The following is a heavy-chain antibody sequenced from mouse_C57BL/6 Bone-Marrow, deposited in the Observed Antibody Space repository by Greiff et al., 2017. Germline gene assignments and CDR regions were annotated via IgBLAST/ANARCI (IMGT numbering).Heavy chain of an antibody. V-gene: IGHV14-4*01. J-gene: IGHJ3*01. Sequence: EVQLQQSGAELVRPGASVKLSCTASGFNIKDDYMHWVKQRPEQGLEWIGWIDPENGDTEYASKFQGKATITADTSSNTAYLQLSSLTSEDTAVYYCSLSYDYAWFAYWGQGTLVTVSA. CDR1: GFNIKDDY. D-gene: IGHD2-4*01. CDR2: IDPENGDT. CDR3: SLSYDYAWFAY.